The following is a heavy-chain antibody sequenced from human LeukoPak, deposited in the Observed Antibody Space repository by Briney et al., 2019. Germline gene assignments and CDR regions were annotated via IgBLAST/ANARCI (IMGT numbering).Heavy chain of an antibody. V-gene: IGHV4-61*01. Sequence: PSETLSLTCTVSGGSVSSGSYYWSWIRQPPGKGLEWIGYSYYSGSTNYNPSLKSRVTISVDTSKNQFSLKLSSVTAADTAVYYCARDRDITGTTSDAFDIWGQGTMVTVSS. CDR3: ARDRDITGTTSDAFDI. CDR2: SYYSGST. J-gene: IGHJ3*02. D-gene: IGHD1-20*01. CDR1: GGSVSSGSYY.